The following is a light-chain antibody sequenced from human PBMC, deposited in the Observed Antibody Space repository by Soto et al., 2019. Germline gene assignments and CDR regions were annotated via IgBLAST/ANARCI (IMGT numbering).Light chain of an antibody. CDR1: ESIRSD. CDR3: QQYHDWPTIT. V-gene: IGKV3-15*01. J-gene: IGKJ5*01. Sequence: EIVMTQSPDILSVPPGGRATLSCRASESIRSDLAWYQQKPGQAPRLLIFGGSIRAADIPGRFSGSGSGTEFTITIATLQSEAFAVYYCQQYHDWPTITFGQGTRLEIK. CDR2: GGS.